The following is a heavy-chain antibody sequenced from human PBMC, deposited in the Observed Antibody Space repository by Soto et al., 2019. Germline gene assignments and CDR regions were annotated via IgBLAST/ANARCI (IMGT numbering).Heavy chain of an antibody. J-gene: IGHJ4*02. V-gene: IGHV5-51*01. CDR3: GRSPGLIPTVMED. CDR1: GYFFSRHW. Sequence: GESLKISCKGSGYFFSRHWIGWVRQMPGKGLEWIGFIYPGDSDTKYSPSFQGQVTISADKSTNTAYLQWSTLKASDTAMYYCGRSPGLIPTVMEDWGQGTLGTVSS. D-gene: IGHD4-17*01. CDR2: IYPGDSDT.